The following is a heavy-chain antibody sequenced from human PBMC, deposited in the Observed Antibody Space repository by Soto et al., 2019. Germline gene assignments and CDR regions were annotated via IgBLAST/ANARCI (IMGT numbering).Heavy chain of an antibody. D-gene: IGHD3-3*01. CDR3: ARRSGITIFGVVINWFDP. CDR1: GFTFSSYW. J-gene: IGHJ5*02. CDR2: INSDGSST. V-gene: IGHV3-74*01. Sequence: GGSLRLSCAASGFTFSSYWMHWVRQAPGKGLVWVSRINSDGSSTSYADSVKGRFTISRDNAKNTLYLQMNSLRAEDTAVYYCARRSGITIFGVVINWFDPWGQGTLVTVSS.